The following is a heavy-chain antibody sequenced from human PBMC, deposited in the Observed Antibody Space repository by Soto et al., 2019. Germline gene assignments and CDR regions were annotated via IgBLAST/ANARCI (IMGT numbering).Heavy chain of an antibody. Sequence: SVKVSCKASGGTFSSYAISWVRQAPGQGLEWMGGIIPIFGTTNYAQKFQGRVTITADKSTSTAYMELSSLRSEDTAVYYCTSGNWNYESTVDYWGQGTLVTVSS. V-gene: IGHV1-69*06. CDR2: IIPIFGTT. J-gene: IGHJ4*02. CDR3: TSGNWNYESTVDY. D-gene: IGHD1-7*01. CDR1: GGTFSSYA.